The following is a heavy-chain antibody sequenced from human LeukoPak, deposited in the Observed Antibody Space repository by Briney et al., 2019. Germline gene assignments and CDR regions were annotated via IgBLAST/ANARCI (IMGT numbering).Heavy chain of an antibody. J-gene: IGHJ6*04. CDR3: ARENYDFSIGDV. V-gene: IGHV3-30*02. D-gene: IGHD3-3*01. CDR2: IRYDGSNK. Sequence: GGSLRLSCAASGFIFSNYGMHGVRQAPGKGLEWVAFIRYDGSNKYYADSVKGRFTISRDNSKNTLYLQMNSLRGEDTAVYYCARENYDFSIGDVWGKGTTVTVSS. CDR1: GFIFSNYG.